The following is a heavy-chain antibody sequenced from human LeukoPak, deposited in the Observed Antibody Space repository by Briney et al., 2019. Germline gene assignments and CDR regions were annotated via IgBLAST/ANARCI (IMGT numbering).Heavy chain of an antibody. V-gene: IGHV3-48*01. Sequence: SGGSLRLSCAASGFTFSSYSMNWVRQAPGKGLEWVSYISSSSSTIYYADSVKGRFTISRDNAKNSLYLQMNSLRAEDTAVYYCATGGHIVVVTASHIDYWGQGTLVTVSS. D-gene: IGHD2-21*02. J-gene: IGHJ4*02. CDR3: ATGGHIVVVTASHIDY. CDR1: GFTFSSYS. CDR2: ISSSSSTI.